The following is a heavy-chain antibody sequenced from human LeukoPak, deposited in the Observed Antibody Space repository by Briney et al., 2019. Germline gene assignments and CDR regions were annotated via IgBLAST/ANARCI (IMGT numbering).Heavy chain of an antibody. Sequence: GGSLRLSCAASGFTFSSYAMSWVRQAPGKGLEWVSAISGSGGSTYYADSVKGRFTISRDNSKNTLYLQMNSLRAEDTAVYYCAANSYYYDSMNDYWGQGTLVTVSS. CDR3: AANSYYYDSMNDY. D-gene: IGHD3-22*01. V-gene: IGHV3-23*01. J-gene: IGHJ4*02. CDR2: ISGSGGST. CDR1: GFTFSSYA.